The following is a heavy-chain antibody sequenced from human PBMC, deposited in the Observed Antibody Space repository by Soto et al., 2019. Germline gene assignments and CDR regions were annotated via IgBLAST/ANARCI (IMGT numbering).Heavy chain of an antibody. J-gene: IGHJ4*02. CDR1: GFTFSSYW. CDR3: ARDLWTYYDYIWGSYRSTEGY. D-gene: IGHD3-16*02. Sequence: EVQLVESGGGLVQPGGSLRLSCAASGFTFSSYWMSWVRQAPGKGLEWVANIKQDGSEKYYVDSVKGRFTISRDNAKNSLYLQMNSLRAEDTAVYYCARDLWTYYDYIWGSYRSTEGYWGQGTLVTVSS. CDR2: IKQDGSEK. V-gene: IGHV3-7*01.